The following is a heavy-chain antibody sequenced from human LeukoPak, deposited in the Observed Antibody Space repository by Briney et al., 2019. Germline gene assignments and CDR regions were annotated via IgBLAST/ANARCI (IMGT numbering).Heavy chain of an antibody. CDR2: IYYSGTT. CDR3: AGIDPRNRDAFDI. D-gene: IGHD1-14*01. V-gene: IGHV4-39*01. Sequence: SETLSLTCTVSCGSISRNSYYWGWIRQPPGKGLEWIGSIYYSGTTYYNPSLKSRVTISVDTSKNQFSLKLSSVTAADTTVYYCAGIDPRNRDAFDIWGQGTMVTVSS. CDR1: CGSISRNSYY. J-gene: IGHJ3*02.